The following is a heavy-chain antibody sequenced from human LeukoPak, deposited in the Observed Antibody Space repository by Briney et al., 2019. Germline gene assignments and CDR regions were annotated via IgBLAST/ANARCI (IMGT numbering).Heavy chain of an antibody. D-gene: IGHD4-17*01. V-gene: IGHV1-69*05. J-gene: IGHJ3*02. CDR1: GGTFSSYA. CDR3: ARAADYGDYHDAFDI. CDR2: IIPIFGTA. Sequence: ASVKVSCKASGGTFSSYAISWVRQAPGQGLEWMGRIIPIFGTANYAQKFQGRVTITTDESTSTAYMELSSLRSEDTAVYYCARAADYGDYHDAFDIWSQGTMVTVSS.